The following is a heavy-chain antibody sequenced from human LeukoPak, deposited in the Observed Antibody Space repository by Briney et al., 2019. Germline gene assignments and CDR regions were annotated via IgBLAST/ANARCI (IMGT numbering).Heavy chain of an antibody. D-gene: IGHD6-19*01. CDR1: GDSISSNYW. Sequence: SETLSLTCAVSGDSISSNYWWSWVRQPPGKGLEWIGEMYHSGSTNYNPSLKSRVTISVDKSKNQFSLSLSSVTAADTAVYYCARKGVVAGTLIGAFDIWGQGTVVTVSS. CDR3: ARKGVVAGTLIGAFDI. CDR2: MYHSGST. J-gene: IGHJ3*02. V-gene: IGHV4-4*02.